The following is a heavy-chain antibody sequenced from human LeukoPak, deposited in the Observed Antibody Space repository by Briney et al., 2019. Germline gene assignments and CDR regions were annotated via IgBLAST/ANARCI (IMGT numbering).Heavy chain of an antibody. CDR2: INSDGRST. J-gene: IGHJ4*02. CDR1: GFTFSDYW. CDR3: VRGGSYSSSWYGY. V-gene: IGHV3-74*01. Sequence: GGSVRLSCAASGFTFSDYWMHWVRQAPGEGLVWVSRINSDGRSTSYADSVKGRFTISRDNAKNTLYVQMNSLRAEDTAVYYCVRGGSYSSSWYGYWGQGTLVTVSS. D-gene: IGHD6-13*01.